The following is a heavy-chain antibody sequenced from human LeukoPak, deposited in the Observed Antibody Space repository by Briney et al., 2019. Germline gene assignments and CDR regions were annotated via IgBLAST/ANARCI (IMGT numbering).Heavy chain of an antibody. CDR3: AKTAAGIYYYYMDV. CDR1: GFTFDDYA. CDR2: ISWNSGSI. V-gene: IGHV3-9*01. D-gene: IGHD6-13*01. J-gene: IGHJ6*03. Sequence: GGSLRLSCAASGFTFDDYAMHWVRQAPGKGLEWVSGISWNSGSIGYADSVKGRFTISRDNAKNSLYLQMNGLRAEDTALYYCAKTAAGIYYYYMDVWGKGTTVTISS.